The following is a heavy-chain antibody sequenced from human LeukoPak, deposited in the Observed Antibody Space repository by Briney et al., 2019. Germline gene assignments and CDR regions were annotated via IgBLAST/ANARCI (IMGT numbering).Heavy chain of an antibody. CDR2: ISYDGSNK. V-gene: IGHV3-30*18. CDR1: GFTFSSHA. Sequence: PGRSLRLSCAASGFTFSSHAMHWVRQAPGKGLELVAVISYDGSNKYYVDSVKGRFTISRDNSKNTLYLQMNSLRAEDTAVYYCAKDRPIEMAYPWGRQFDVWGQGTIVTVSS. J-gene: IGHJ3*01. CDR3: AKDRPIEMAYPWGRQFDV. D-gene: IGHD5-24*01.